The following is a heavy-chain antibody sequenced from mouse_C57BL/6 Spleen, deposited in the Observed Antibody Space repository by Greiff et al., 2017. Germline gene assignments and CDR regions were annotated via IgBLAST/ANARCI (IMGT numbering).Heavy chain of an antibody. CDR2: INPNNGGT. V-gene: IGHV1-18*01. D-gene: IGHD2-1*01. CDR1: GYTFTDYN. J-gene: IGHJ3*01. CDR3: ATPYGNGFAY. Sequence: EVQLQQSGPELVKPGASVKIPCKASGYTFTDYNMDWVKQSHGKSLEWIGDINPNNGGTIYNQKFKGKATLTVDKSSSTAYMELRSLTSEDTAVYYCATPYGNGFAYWGQGTLVTVSA.